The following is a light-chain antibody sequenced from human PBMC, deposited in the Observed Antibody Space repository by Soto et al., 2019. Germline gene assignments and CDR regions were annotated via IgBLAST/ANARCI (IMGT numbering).Light chain of an antibody. J-gene: IGLJ1*01. CDR1: SSDVGLYNY. CDR2: DVS. V-gene: IGLV2-11*01. CDR3: CSYGGSYTPYV. Sequence: QSALTQPRSVSGSPGQSVTISCTGTSSDVGLYNYVSWYQPHPGKAPKLIIYDVSKRPSGVPDRFSGSKSGNTASLTISGLQAEDEGEYFCCSYGGSYTPYVFGTGTKLTVL.